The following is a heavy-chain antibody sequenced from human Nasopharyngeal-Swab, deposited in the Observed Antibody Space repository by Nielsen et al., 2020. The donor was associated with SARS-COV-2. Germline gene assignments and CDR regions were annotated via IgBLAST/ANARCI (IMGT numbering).Heavy chain of an antibody. Sequence: WIRQPPGKGLEWIGDIYNSGSTNYNPSLKSRVTISVDTSKNQFSLKLSSVTAADTAVYYCARGKILRYFDWLLYPFDYWGQEPWSPSPQ. D-gene: IGHD3-9*01. CDR3: ARGKILRYFDWLLYPFDY. J-gene: IGHJ4*01. V-gene: IGHV4-59*12. CDR2: IYNSGST.